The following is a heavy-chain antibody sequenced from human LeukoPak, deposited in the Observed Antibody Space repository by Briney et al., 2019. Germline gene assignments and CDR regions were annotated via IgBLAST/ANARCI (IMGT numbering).Heavy chain of an antibody. CDR3: TTVGVATSGFFGP. D-gene: IGHD5-12*01. J-gene: IGHJ5*02. CDR2: IKNKPDGGTT. CDR1: GFTFSNAW. Sequence: GGSLRLSCAASGFTFSNAWMTWVRQAPGKGLEWVGRIKNKPDGGTTDYAAPVKGRFTISRDDSINTLYLQMNRLKTEDTAFYYCTTVGVATSGFFGPWGQGTLVTVSS. V-gene: IGHV3-15*01.